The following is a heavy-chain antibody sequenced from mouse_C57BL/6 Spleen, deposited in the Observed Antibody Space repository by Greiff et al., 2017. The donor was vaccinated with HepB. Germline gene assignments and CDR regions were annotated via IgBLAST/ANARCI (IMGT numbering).Heavy chain of an antibody. D-gene: IGHD2-3*01. CDR2: ISTGGGST. J-gene: IGHJ3*01. CDR3: ARPKGNDGYYTWFAY. CDR1: GFTFSDYY. V-gene: IGHV5-12*01. Sequence: DVKLVESGGGLVQPGGSLKLSCAASGFTFSDYYMYWVRQTPEKRLEWVAYISTGGGSTYYPDTVKGRFTISRDNAKNTLYLQMRRLKSEDTAMYYGARPKGNDGYYTWFAYWGQGTLVTVSA.